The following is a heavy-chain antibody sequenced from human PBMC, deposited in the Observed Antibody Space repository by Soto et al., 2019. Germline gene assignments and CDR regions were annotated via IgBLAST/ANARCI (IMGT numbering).Heavy chain of an antibody. J-gene: IGHJ4*02. Sequence: EVQLLESGGGLVQPGGSLRLSCAASGFTLRSYAMSWVRQAPGKGLEWASTISGNGGATYYADSVKGRFTISTDNSRDTLYLQMNSLRAEDTAVYYCAKDPGVVPAYFDYWGQGTLVTVPS. D-gene: IGHD2-2*01. CDR3: AKDPGVVPAYFDY. CDR1: GFTLRSYA. V-gene: IGHV3-23*01. CDR2: ISGNGGAT.